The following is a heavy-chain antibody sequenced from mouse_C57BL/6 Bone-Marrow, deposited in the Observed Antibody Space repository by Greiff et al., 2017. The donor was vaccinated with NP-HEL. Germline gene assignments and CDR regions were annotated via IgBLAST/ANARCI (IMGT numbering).Heavy chain of an antibody. D-gene: IGHD4-1*01. J-gene: IGHJ3*01. CDR2: INSDGGST. CDR1: EYAFPSHD. V-gene: IGHV5-2*01. Sequence: EVQVVESGGGLVQPGASLKLSCESNEYAFPSHDMSWVRKTPEKRLELVAVINSDGGSTCYPDTMERRFIFSSDNTKRTLYLKMSSLTSEYTALYYCASNWAWLAYWGQGTLVTVSA. CDR3: ASNWAWLAY.